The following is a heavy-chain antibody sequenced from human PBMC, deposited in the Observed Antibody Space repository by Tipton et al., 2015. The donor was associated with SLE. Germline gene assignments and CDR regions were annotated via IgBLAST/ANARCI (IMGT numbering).Heavy chain of an antibody. CDR3: ASITRDGADDY. J-gene: IGHJ4*02. V-gene: IGHV4-59*01. D-gene: IGHD1-14*01. CDR2: IYYSGSS. CDR1: GGPISSYY. Sequence: TLSLTCTVSGGPISSYYWSWIRQPPGKGLEWIGYIYYSGSSNYNPSLKSRVTISVDTSKNQFSLKLSSVTAAGTAVYYCASITRDGADDYWGQGTLVAVSS.